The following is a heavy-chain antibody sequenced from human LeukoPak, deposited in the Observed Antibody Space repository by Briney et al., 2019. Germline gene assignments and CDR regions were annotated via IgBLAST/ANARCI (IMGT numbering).Heavy chain of an antibody. CDR2: ISDDGKYI. CDR1: GFTFSRYS. V-gene: IGHV3-21*01. Sequence: GGSLRLSCAASGFTFSRYSMNWVRQAPGKGLEWVSSISDDGKYIYYADSVKGRFSISRDNAKSSLYLQMNSLRAEDTAVYYCARGSLRFLEWLEAFDIWGQGTMVTVSS. J-gene: IGHJ3*02. CDR3: ARGSLRFLEWLEAFDI. D-gene: IGHD3-3*01.